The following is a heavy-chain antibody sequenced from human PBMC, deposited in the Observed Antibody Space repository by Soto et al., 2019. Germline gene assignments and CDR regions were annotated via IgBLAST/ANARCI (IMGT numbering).Heavy chain of an antibody. D-gene: IGHD1-1*01. CDR2: IYYSGST. J-gene: IGHJ5*02. Sequence: QVQLQESGPGLVKPSQTLSLTCTVSGGSITSGGYYCIWIRQHPGKGLEWIEYIYYSGSTYYHPSLQSRVTISADTSKNQFSLNLSSVTGADTAVYDCARGSGTFDTWGQGTLVTVS. CDR1: GGSITSGGYY. CDR3: ARGSGTFDT. V-gene: IGHV4-31*03.